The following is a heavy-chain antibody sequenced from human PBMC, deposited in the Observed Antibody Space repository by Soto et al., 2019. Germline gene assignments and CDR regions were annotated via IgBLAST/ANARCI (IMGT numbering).Heavy chain of an antibody. D-gene: IGHD3-10*01. V-gene: IGHV1-18*01. J-gene: IGHJ5*02. CDR1: GYTFTSYG. Sequence: GASVKVSCKASGYTFTSYGISWVRQAPGQGLEWMGWISAYNGNTNYAQKLQGRVTVTTDTSTSTAYMELRSLRSDDTAVYYCARETSVLLWFGELLSDFWFDPWGQGTLVTVSS. CDR3: ARETSVLLWFGELLSDFWFDP. CDR2: ISAYNGNT.